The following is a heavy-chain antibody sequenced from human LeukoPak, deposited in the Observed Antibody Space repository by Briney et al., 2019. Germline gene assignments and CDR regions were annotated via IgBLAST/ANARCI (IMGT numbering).Heavy chain of an antibody. V-gene: IGHV3-9*01. CDR3: AKDGRYYESSGQFYY. CDR2: ISWNSNTK. Sequence: GGSLRLSCAASGFDFDDYAMQWVRQAPGKGLEWVSGISWNSNTKGYADSVKGRFTISRDNAKHSLYLQMDSLRPEDTALYYCAKDGRYYESSGQFYYWGQGTLVTVSS. D-gene: IGHD3-22*01. CDR1: GFDFDDYA. J-gene: IGHJ4*02.